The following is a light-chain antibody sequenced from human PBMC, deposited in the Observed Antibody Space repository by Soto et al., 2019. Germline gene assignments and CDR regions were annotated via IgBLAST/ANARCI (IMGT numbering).Light chain of an antibody. CDR3: SSFASTHTYV. Sequence: QSALTQPASMSGSPGQSITISCTGTSSDVAFYNHVSWYQQHPGKAPKLLIYEVNNRPSGVSHRFSGSKSGNTASLTISGLQAEDEADYYCSSFASTHTYVFGTGTKV. CDR1: SSDVAFYNH. J-gene: IGLJ1*01. V-gene: IGLV2-14*01. CDR2: EVN.